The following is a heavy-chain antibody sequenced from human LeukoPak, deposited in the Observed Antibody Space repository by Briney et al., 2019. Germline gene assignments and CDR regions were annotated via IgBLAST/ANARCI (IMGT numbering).Heavy chain of an antibody. CDR3: VRLQRAVTGNY. Sequence: PGGSLRLSCAASGFTFSSYAMSWVRQAPGKGLEWVSAISGSGGSTYYADSVKGRFTISRDNSKNTLYLQMNSLRTEDTAVYYCVRLQRAVTGNYWGQGTLVTVSS. J-gene: IGHJ4*02. D-gene: IGHD4-11*01. CDR1: GFTFSSYA. V-gene: IGHV3-23*01. CDR2: ISGSGGST.